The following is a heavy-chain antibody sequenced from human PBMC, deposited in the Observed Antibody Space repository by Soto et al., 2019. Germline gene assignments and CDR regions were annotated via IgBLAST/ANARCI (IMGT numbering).Heavy chain of an antibody. D-gene: IGHD6-19*01. J-gene: IGHJ4*02. CDR1: GFTFSSYA. Sequence: EVPLLESGGGLVQPGGSLRLSCAASGFTFSSYAMSWVRQAPGKGLEWVSAISGSGGSTYYADSVKGQCTISRDNAKNTRYLQMNSVSAEDTAVYYCAKAPVFYRSGCYGWDYWGQGTLVTVSS. CDR3: AKAPVFYRSGCYGWDY. CDR2: ISGSGGST. V-gene: IGHV3-23*01.